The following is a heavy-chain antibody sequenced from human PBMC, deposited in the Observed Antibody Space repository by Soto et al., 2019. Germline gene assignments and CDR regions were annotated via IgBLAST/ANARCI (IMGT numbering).Heavy chain of an antibody. CDR2: ISAYNGNT. Sequence: QVQLVQSGAEVKKPGASVKVSCKASGYTFTSYGISWVRQAPGQGLEWMGWISAYNGNTNYAQKLQGRVTMTTDTNTSTAYMELRSVRTDDTAGYYCAGGTPHYGDPACYFDLWGRGTLVTVSS. D-gene: IGHD4-17*01. CDR3: AGGTPHYGDPACYFDL. V-gene: IGHV1-18*01. J-gene: IGHJ2*01. CDR1: GYTFTSYG.